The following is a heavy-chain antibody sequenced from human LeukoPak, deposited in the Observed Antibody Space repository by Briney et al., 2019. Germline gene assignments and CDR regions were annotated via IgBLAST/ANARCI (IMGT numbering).Heavy chain of an antibody. CDR2: ISAYNGNT. CDR3: ARGRHDFWSGYDYFDY. Sequence: GASVKVSCKASGYTFTSYGISWVRQAPGQGLEWMGWISAYNGNTNYAQKLQGRVTMTTDTSTSTAYMELSSLRSEDTAVYYCARGRHDFWSGYDYFDYWGQGTLVTVSS. J-gene: IGHJ4*02. V-gene: IGHV1-18*01. CDR1: GYTFTSYG. D-gene: IGHD3-3*01.